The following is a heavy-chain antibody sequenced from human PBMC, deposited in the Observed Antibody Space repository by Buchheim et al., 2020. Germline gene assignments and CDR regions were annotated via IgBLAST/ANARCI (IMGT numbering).Heavy chain of an antibody. CDR2: IVVGSGNT. CDR1: GFTFTSSA. J-gene: IGHJ4*02. V-gene: IGHV1-58*01. D-gene: IGHD6-19*01. CDR3: AAVGYSCGWYTVNFDY. Sequence: QMQLVQSGPEVKKPGTSVKVSCKASGFTFTSSAVQWVRQARGQRLEWIGWIVVGSGNTNYAQKFQERVTITRDMSTSTAYMELSSLRSEDTAVYYCAAVGYSCGWYTVNFDYWGQGTL.